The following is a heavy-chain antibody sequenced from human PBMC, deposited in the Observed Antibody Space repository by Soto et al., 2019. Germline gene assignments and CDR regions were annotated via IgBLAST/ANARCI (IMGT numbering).Heavy chain of an antibody. Sequence: QVQLVQSGGEVKRPGASGKVACKTSGYTFSNYGITWVRQAPGQHLEWLGWISLYSDGTNYAQKFQGRVSMTTDTSTTTAYMELRSLRSDDTAVYYCARVVPGAEAWFGPWGQGTLVTVSS. V-gene: IGHV1-18*01. J-gene: IGHJ5*02. CDR3: ARVVPGAEAWFGP. CDR2: ISLYSDGT. D-gene: IGHD2-2*01. CDR1: GYTFSNYG.